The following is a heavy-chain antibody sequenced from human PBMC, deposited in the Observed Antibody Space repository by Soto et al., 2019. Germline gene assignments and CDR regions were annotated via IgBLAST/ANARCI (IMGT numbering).Heavy chain of an antibody. V-gene: IGHV3-66*04. J-gene: IGHJ5*02. CDR2: IDSGGTK. CDR1: GFTVSSTY. Sequence: EVQLVQSGGGLVQPGGSGRLSCEVSGFTVSSTYMTWVRQAPGKGLEWVSVIDSGGTKQYADSVKGRFTISRDNSKNTLYLQMSRLRVEDTAIYYCARLSSWGRGTLVTVSS. CDR3: ARLSS.